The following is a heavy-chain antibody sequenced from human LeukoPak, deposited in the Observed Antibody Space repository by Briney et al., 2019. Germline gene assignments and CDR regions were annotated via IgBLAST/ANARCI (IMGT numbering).Heavy chain of an antibody. CDR1: GGTFTNYA. D-gene: IGHD3-22*01. V-gene: IGHV1-69*04. CDR2: IIPMFGIT. J-gene: IGHJ4*02. CDR3: ATGGINHFDSSGYYNF. Sequence: SVKVSCKASGGTFTNYAFTWVRQAPGQGLEWMGRIIPMFGITNYAQKFQGSVTITADKSSDTTYMELSSLRSEDAAMYYCATGGINHFDSSGYYNFWGQGTLVTVSS.